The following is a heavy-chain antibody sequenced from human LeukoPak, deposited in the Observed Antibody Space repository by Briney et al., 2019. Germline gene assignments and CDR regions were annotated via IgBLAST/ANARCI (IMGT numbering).Heavy chain of an antibody. D-gene: IGHD5-24*01. Sequence: PGGSLRLSCAASGFTVSSNYMSWVRQAPGKGLEWVSVIYCGGSTYYADSVKGRFTISRDNSKNTLYLQMNSLRAEDTAVYYCARDGDGYNPTLFDYWGQGTLVTVSS. CDR1: GFTVSSNY. J-gene: IGHJ4*02. CDR3: ARDGDGYNPTLFDY. CDR2: IYCGGST. V-gene: IGHV3-53*01.